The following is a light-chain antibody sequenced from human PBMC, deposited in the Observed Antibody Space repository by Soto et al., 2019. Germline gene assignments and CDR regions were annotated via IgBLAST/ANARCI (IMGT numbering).Light chain of an antibody. CDR3: QQYNDWPRT. CDR1: QSVNSK. CDR2: GAS. V-gene: IGKV3-15*01. J-gene: IGKJ5*01. Sequence: EVGMTQSPATLSVSLWEGATVSCRASQSVNSKLAWYQQKPGQAPRLLIYGASTRATGIPARFSGSGSGTEFTLTISSLQSEDFGVYYCQQYNDWPRTFGQGTRLEI.